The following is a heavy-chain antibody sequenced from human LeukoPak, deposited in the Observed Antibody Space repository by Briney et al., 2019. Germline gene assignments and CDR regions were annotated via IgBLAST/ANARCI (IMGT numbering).Heavy chain of an antibody. D-gene: IGHD2-8*01. Sequence: GGSLRLSCAASGFTFSSYSMNWVRQAPGKGLEWVSVIYSGGSTYYADSVKGRFTISRDNSKNTLYLQMKSLRAEDTAVYYCARDPGLMDVRGAFDIWGQGTMVTVSS. CDR2: IYSGGST. CDR3: ARDPGLMDVRGAFDI. V-gene: IGHV3-53*01. J-gene: IGHJ3*02. CDR1: GFTFSSYS.